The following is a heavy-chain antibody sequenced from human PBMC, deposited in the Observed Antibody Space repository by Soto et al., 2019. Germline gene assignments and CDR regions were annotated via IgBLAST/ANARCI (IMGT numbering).Heavy chain of an antibody. V-gene: IGHV3-64D*08. CDR1: GFTFSSYA. J-gene: IGHJ4*02. D-gene: IGHD6-19*01. CDR2: ISSNGGST. CDR3: VKDSDFVAVAGTFDY. Sequence: PGGSLRLSCSASGFTFSSYAMHWVRQAPGKGLEYVSAISSNGGSTYYADSVKGRFTISRDNSKNTLYLQMSSLRAEDTAVYYCVKDSDFVAVAGTFDYWGQGTLVTVSS.